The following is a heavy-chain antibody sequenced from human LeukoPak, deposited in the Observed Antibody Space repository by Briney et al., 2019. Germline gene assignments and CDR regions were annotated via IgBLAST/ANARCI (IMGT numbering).Heavy chain of an antibody. V-gene: IGHV4-39*07. CDR3: ARDSMAHDAFDI. CDR1: GGSISSSSYY. J-gene: IGHJ3*02. CDR2: IYYSGST. D-gene: IGHD5-24*01. Sequence: PSETLSLTCTVSGGSISSSSYYWGWIRQPPGKGLEWIGSIYYSGSTYYNPSLKSRVTMSVDTSKNQFSLKLSSVTAADTAVYYCARDSMAHDAFDIWGQGTMVTVSS.